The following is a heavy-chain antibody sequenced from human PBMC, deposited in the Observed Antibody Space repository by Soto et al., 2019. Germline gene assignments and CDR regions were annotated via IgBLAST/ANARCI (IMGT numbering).Heavy chain of an antibody. CDR3: ARVGPWVPYYYDSSPYTFENWFDP. Sequence: SETLSLTCTVSGGSISSGDYYWSWIRQPPGKGLEWIGYIYYSGSTYYNPSLKSRVTISVDTSKNQFSLKLSSVTAADTAVYYCARVGPWVPYYYDSSPYTFENWFDPWGQGTLVTVSS. CDR1: GGSISSGDYY. V-gene: IGHV4-30-4*01. J-gene: IGHJ5*02. CDR2: IYYSGST. D-gene: IGHD3-22*01.